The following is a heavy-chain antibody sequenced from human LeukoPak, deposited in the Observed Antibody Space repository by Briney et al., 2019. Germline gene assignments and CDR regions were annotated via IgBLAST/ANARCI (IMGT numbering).Heavy chain of an antibody. V-gene: IGHV4-59*08. CDR1: GGSISSYY. D-gene: IGHD6-19*01. CDR2: IYYSGST. J-gene: IGHJ4*02. CDR3: ARHSGGWYLDS. Sequence: KTSETLSLTCTVSGGSISSYYWSWIRQPPGKGLEWIGYIYYSGSTSYNPSLKSRVTISVDTSENQFSLRLSSVTAADAAVYYCARHSGGWYLDSWGQGTLVTVSS.